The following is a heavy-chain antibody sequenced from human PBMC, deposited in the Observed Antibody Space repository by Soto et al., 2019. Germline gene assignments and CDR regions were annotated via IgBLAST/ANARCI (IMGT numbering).Heavy chain of an antibody. CDR3: ARVPPFLYCSGGSCYWFDP. Sequence: ASVKVSCKASGYTFTSYGISWVRQAPGQGLEWMGWISAYNGNTNYAQKFQGRVTMTTDTSTSTAYMELRSLRSDDTAVYYCARVPPFLYCSGGSCYWFDPWGQGTLVTVS. D-gene: IGHD2-15*01. CDR1: GYTFTSYG. J-gene: IGHJ5*02. V-gene: IGHV1-18*01. CDR2: ISAYNGNT.